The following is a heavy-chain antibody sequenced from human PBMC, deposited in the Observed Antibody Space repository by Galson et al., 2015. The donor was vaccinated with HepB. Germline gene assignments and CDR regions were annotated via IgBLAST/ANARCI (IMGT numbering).Heavy chain of an antibody. J-gene: IGHJ3*02. V-gene: IGHV3-23*01. CDR3: AIAYEMDTLVLGYDAFDI. CDR2: TSGSGGST. CDR1: GFTFSRYG. D-gene: IGHD5-24*01. Sequence: SLRLSCAVSGFTFSRYGMSWVRQAPGKGLEWVSGTSGSGGSTYYADSVKGRFTISRDKSKNTLYLQMNSLRADDTAVYYCAIAYEMDTLVLGYDAFDIRGQGTMVTVSS.